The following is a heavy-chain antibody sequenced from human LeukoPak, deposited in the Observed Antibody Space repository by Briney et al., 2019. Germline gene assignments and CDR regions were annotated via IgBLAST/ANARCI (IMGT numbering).Heavy chain of an antibody. D-gene: IGHD3-22*01. V-gene: IGHV3-23*01. CDR1: GFTFSSYA. Sequence: GSLRLSCAASGFTFSSYAMSWVRQAPGKGLEWVSAISGSGGSTYYADSVRGRFTIPRDNSKNTLYLQMNSLRAEDTAVYYCAKDTLPYYDSSGYYYFDYWGQGTLVTVSS. CDR2: ISGSGGST. J-gene: IGHJ4*02. CDR3: AKDTLPYYDSSGYYYFDY.